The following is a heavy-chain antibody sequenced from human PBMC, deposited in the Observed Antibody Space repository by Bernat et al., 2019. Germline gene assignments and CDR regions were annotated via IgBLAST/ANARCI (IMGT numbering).Heavy chain of an antibody. CDR3: ARAVGDMRPHAFDI. CDR1: GGSISSYY. V-gene: IGHV4-59*01. CDR2: IYYSGST. Sequence: QVQLQESGPGLVKPSETLSLTCTVSGGSISSYYWSWIRQPPGKGLEWIGYIYYSGSTNYNPSLKSRVTISVDTSKNQFSLKLSSVTAADTAVYYCARAVGDMRPHAFDIWGQGTMVTVSS. D-gene: IGHD3-16*01. J-gene: IGHJ3*02.